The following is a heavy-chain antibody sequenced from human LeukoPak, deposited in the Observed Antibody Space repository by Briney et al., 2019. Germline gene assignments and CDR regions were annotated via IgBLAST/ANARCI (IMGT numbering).Heavy chain of an antibody. D-gene: IGHD2-15*01. Sequence: SETLSLTCTVSGGSISSGDYYWSWIRQPPGKGLEWIGSIYYSGSTYYNPSLKSRVTISVDTSKNQFSLKLSSVTAADTAVYYCARLVLSGGYCSGGSCSLDYWGQGTLVTVSS. J-gene: IGHJ4*02. CDR3: ARLVLSGGYCSGGSCSLDY. CDR2: IYYSGST. V-gene: IGHV4-39*01. CDR1: GGSISSGDYY.